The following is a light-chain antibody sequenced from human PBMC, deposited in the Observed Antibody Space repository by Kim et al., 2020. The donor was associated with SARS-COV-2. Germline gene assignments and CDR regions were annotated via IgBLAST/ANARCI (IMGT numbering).Light chain of an antibody. CDR1: QSVSSY. CDR2: DAS. Sequence: LAPGERATLAGRASQSVSSYLAWYQQKPGQAPRLLIYDASNRATGIPARFSGSGSGTDFTLTSSSLEPEDFAVYYCQQRSNWPITFGQGTRLEIK. CDR3: QQRSNWPIT. J-gene: IGKJ5*01. V-gene: IGKV3-11*01.